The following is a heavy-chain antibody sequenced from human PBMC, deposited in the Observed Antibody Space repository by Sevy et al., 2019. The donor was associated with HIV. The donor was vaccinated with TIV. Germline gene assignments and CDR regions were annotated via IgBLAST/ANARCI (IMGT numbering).Heavy chain of an antibody. CDR1: GFTFDDYA. D-gene: IGHD3-22*01. Sequence: GGSLRLSCAASGFTFDDYAMHWVRQAPGKGLEWVSGISWNSGSIGYADSVKGRFTISRDNAKNPLYLQMNSLRAEDTALYYCAKALDSSGYLVLDYWGQGTLVTVSS. CDR3: AKALDSSGYLVLDY. CDR2: ISWNSGSI. J-gene: IGHJ4*02. V-gene: IGHV3-9*01.